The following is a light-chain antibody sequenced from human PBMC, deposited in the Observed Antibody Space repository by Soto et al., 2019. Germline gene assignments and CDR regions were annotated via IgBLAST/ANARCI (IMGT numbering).Light chain of an antibody. CDR2: AAS. CDR3: QQSYSTPLFT. J-gene: IGKJ3*01. Sequence: DIQMTQSPSSLSASVGDRVTITCRASQSISSYLNWYQQKPGKAPKLLIYAASSMQSGVPSRFSGSGSGTDFTFTISSLQPEDFATYYCQQSYSTPLFTFGRGTKVDIK. CDR1: QSISSY. V-gene: IGKV1-39*01.